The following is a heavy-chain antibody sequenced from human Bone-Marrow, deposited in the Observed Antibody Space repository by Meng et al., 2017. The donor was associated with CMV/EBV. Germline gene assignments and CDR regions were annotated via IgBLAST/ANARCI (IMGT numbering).Heavy chain of an antibody. CDR1: GGSFSDYY. V-gene: IGHV4-4*08. CDR2: IYGSGST. CDR3: ATGARVVPAAIRHFQH. D-gene: IGHD2-2*02. Sequence: SETLSLTCSVSGGSFSDYYWTWIRQPPGKGLEWIGYIYGSGSTNYNPSLKSRVTISVDTSNRHFSLKLSSVTAADTAVYYCATGARVVPAAIRHFQHWGQGTLVTVSS. J-gene: IGHJ1*01.